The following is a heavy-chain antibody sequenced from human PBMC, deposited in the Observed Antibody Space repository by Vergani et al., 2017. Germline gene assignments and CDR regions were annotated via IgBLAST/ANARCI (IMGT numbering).Heavy chain of an antibody. CDR2: ISGYDGKT. CDR3: ARGGSIAAPSYLYYFYMDV. Sequence: QVQLVQSGAEMKKPGALVNVSCKTSGYSFNSYGINWVRQAPGQGLEWLGWISGYDGKTKYVEKLQGRITVTIDTSTNSAYMELRGLRSDDTAVYYCARGGSIAAPSYLYYFYMDVWGKGTSVTVSS. D-gene: IGHD6-6*01. CDR1: GYSFNSYG. J-gene: IGHJ6*03. V-gene: IGHV1-18*01.